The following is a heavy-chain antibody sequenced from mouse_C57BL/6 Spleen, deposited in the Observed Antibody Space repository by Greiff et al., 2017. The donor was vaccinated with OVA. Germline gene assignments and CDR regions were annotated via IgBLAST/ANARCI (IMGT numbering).Heavy chain of an antibody. D-gene: IGHD1-1*01. V-gene: IGHV1-26*01. CDR3: AREGVYYYGSRGGFDY. Sequence: VQLQQSGPELVKPGASVKISCKASGYTFTDYYMNWVKQSHGKSLEWIGDINPNNGGTSYNQKFKGKATLTVDKSSSTAYMELRSLTSEDSAVYYCAREGVYYYGSRGGFDYWGQGTTLTVSS. CDR2: INPNNGGT. CDR1: GYTFTDYY. J-gene: IGHJ2*01.